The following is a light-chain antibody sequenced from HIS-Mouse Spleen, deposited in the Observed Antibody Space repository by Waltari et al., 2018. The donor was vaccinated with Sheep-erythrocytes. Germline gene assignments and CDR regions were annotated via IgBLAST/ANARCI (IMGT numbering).Light chain of an antibody. Sequence: QSVLTQPPSASGTPGQRVTISCSGRSSNIGTNYVYWYQQLPGTAPKLRIYRNNQRPSGVPDRFSGSKSGTSASLAISGLRSEDEADYYCAAWDDSLSGNWVFGGGTKLTVL. CDR2: RNN. CDR1: SSNIGTNY. V-gene: IGLV1-47*01. J-gene: IGLJ3*02. CDR3: AAWDDSLSGNWV.